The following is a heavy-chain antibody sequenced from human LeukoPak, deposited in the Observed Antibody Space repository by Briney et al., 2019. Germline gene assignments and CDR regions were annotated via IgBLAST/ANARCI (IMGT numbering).Heavy chain of an antibody. J-gene: IGHJ4*02. Sequence: SETLSLTCAVSGGSMRNYYWSWIRHPPGKGLEWLGYTYDSGSSSYNPSLRSRVSISIDTSKNQFSLNLSSVTAADTAVYYCARGWASSWYYFVCGGQGTLGTFS. CDR2: TYDSGSS. D-gene: IGHD2-2*01. V-gene: IGHV4-59*01. CDR1: GGSMRNYY. CDR3: ARGWASSWYYFVC.